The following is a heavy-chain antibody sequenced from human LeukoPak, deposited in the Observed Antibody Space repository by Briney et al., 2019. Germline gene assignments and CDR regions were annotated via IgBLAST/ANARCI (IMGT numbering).Heavy chain of an antibody. D-gene: IGHD2-21*02. V-gene: IGHV3-23*01. CDR3: AKDRLLNCRGDCYIFDY. Sequence: GGSLRLSCAASGFTFSSYGMSWVRQAPGKGLEWVSVISGSGGSTYYAASVKGRFTISRDNSRNTLYLQMNSLRAEDTAVYYCAKDRLLNCRGDCYIFDYWGQGTVVTVSS. CDR2: ISGSGGST. CDR1: GFTFSSYG. J-gene: IGHJ4*02.